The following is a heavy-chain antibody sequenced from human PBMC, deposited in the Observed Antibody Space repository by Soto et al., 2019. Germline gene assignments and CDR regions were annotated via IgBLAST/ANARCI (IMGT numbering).Heavy chain of an antibody. Sequence: RASVKVSCKASGYTFTSYDINWVRQATGQGLEWMGWMNPNSGNTGYAQKFQGRVTMTRNTSISTAYMELSSLRSEDTAVYYCARALPGIAVNWFDPWGQGTLVTVSS. D-gene: IGHD6-19*01. V-gene: IGHV1-8*01. CDR3: ARALPGIAVNWFDP. CDR2: MNPNSGNT. J-gene: IGHJ5*02. CDR1: GYTFTSYD.